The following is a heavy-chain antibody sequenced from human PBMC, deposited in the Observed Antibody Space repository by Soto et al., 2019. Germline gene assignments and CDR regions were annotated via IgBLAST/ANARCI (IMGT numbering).Heavy chain of an antibody. D-gene: IGHD2-2*01. CDR1: GFTFSDYY. CDR3: ARDGGEVIPAAIGGGYGMDV. Sequence: QVQLVESGGGLVKPGGSQRLSCAASGFTFSDYYMSWIRQAPGKGLEWISYISGSNIYTNYADSVKGRFTISRDNANNSLYLQMDSLRVEDTAVYYCARDGGEVIPAAIGGGYGMDVWGQGTTVTVSS. J-gene: IGHJ6*02. V-gene: IGHV3-11*06. CDR2: ISGSNIYT.